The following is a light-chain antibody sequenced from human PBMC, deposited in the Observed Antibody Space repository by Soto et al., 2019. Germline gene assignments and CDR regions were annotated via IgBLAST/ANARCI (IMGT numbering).Light chain of an antibody. CDR1: QSVSSN. Sequence: EIVMTQSPGTLSVSPGERATLSCRASQSVSSNLAWYQQKPGQAPRLVLYGTSTRATGIPARFSGSGSGTEFTLTIGSLQSEYSAVYYCQQYYTCPLSFGPGSKVDIK. CDR2: GTS. V-gene: IGKV3-15*01. CDR3: QQYYTCPLS. J-gene: IGKJ3*01.